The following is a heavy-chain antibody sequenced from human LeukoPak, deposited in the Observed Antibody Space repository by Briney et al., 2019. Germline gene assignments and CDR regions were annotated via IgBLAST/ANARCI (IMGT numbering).Heavy chain of an antibody. J-gene: IGHJ6*02. CDR2: IIPIFGTA. V-gene: IGHV1-69*13. D-gene: IGHD5-12*01. CDR1: GGTFSSYA. Sequence: SVKVSCKASGGTFSSYAISWVRQAPREGLEWMGGIIPIFGTANYAQKFQGRVTITADESTSTAYMELSSLRSEDTAVYYCARDYSGWPRGYYYYGMDVWGQGTTVTVSS. CDR3: ARDYSGWPRGYYYYGMDV.